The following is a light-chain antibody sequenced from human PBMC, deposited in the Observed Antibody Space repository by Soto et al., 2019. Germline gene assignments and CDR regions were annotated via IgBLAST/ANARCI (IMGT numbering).Light chain of an antibody. J-gene: IGKJ1*01. Sequence: AILMTQSPSSLYASTGDRVTITCRASQSIGTYLAWYQQKPGKAPNLLIYAASILQSGVPSTFSGSGSGTYFTLTISSLQPEDFATYYCQQYYSDPPTFGQGTKVGFK. CDR3: QQYYSDPPT. CDR1: QSIGTY. CDR2: AAS. V-gene: IGKV1-8*01.